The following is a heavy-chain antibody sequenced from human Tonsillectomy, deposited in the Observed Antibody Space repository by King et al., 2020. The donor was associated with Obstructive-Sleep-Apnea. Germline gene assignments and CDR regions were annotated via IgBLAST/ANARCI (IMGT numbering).Heavy chain of an antibody. Sequence: GQLGEAGGGLVKPGGSLRLSCAASGFTFSDYYMSWLRQAPGKGLEWVSYISSSVSTIHYADSVKGRFTISRDNAKNSLYLQMNSLRAEDTAVYYCASRLYSSGWYYFDHWGQGTLVTVSS. V-gene: IGHV3-11*01. D-gene: IGHD6-19*01. CDR2: ISSSVSTI. CDR3: ASRLYSSGWYYFDH. CDR1: GFTFSDYY. J-gene: IGHJ4*02.